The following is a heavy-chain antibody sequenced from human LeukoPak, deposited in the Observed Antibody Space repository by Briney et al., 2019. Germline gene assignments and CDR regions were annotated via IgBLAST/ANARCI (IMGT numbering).Heavy chain of an antibody. CDR2: INHSGST. CDR3: AREAYTVTTWGDAFDI. J-gene: IGHJ3*02. Sequence: SETLSLTCAGYGGSFSGYYWSWIRQPPGKGLEWSGEINHSGSTNYNPSLKSRVTISVDPSKNTFSLNLSSVTAADKAVYYCAREAYTVTTWGDAFDIWGQGTMVTVSS. D-gene: IGHD4-17*01. V-gene: IGHV4-34*01. CDR1: GGSFSGYY.